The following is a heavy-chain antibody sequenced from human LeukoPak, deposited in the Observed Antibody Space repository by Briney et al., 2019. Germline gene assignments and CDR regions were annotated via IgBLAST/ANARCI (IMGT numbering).Heavy chain of an antibody. Sequence: GGSLRLSCIVSGFTVSTTLMDWVRQAPGKGPEWVSLISADGATVYAASVKGRFTISRDISKNMVYLQMNGLRAEDSAVYHFARDRAGRQSWVEFDLWGRGTLVTVSS. V-gene: IGHV3-53*01. CDR2: ISADGAT. CDR3: ARDRAGRQSWVEFDL. J-gene: IGHJ5*02. CDR1: GFTVSTTL. D-gene: IGHD3-10*01.